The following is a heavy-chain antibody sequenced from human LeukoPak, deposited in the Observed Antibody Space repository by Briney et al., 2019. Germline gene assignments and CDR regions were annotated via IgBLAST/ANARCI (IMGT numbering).Heavy chain of an antibody. D-gene: IGHD4-23*01. Sequence: NPGGSLRLSCAASGFTVSSNYMSWVRQPPGKGLEWIGEINHSGSTNYNPSLKSRVTISVDTSKNQFSLKLSSVTAADTAVYYCARALVRMTTVVSSNFDYWGQGTLVTVSS. CDR2: INHSGST. J-gene: IGHJ4*02. CDR3: ARALVRMTTVVSSNFDY. CDR1: GFTVSSNY. V-gene: IGHV4-34*01.